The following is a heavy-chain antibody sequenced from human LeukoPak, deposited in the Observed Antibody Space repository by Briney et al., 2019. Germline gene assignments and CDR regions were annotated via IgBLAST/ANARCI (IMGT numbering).Heavy chain of an antibody. CDR1: GGSISSYY. D-gene: IGHD6-13*01. V-gene: IGHV4-59*05. CDR2: IYYSGST. Sequence: SETLSLTCTVSGGSISSYYWSWIRQPAGKGLEWIGSIYYSGSTYYNPSLKSRVTISVDTSKNQFSLKLSSVTAADTAVYYCARHTRIAAASDYWGQGTLVTVSS. CDR3: ARHTRIAAASDY. J-gene: IGHJ4*02.